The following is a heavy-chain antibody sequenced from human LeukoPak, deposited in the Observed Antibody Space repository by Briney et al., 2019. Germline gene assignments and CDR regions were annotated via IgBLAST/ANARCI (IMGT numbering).Heavy chain of an antibody. J-gene: IGHJ4*02. CDR3: AKAEEGYCSGGSCYSLNY. CDR2: IRNDGTDK. CDR1: GFTFRNYG. V-gene: IGHV3-30*02. D-gene: IGHD2-15*01. Sequence: GGSLRLSCAASGFTFRNYGMHWVRQAPGKGLHWVAFIRNDGTDKYYTDAVKGRFTISRDNSKNTLYLQMNSLRTEDTAVYYRAKAEEGYCSGGSCYSLNYWGQGALVTVSS.